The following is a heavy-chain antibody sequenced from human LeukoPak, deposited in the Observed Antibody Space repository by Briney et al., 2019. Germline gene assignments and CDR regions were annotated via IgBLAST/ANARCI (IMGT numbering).Heavy chain of an antibody. Sequence: GGSLRLSCAASGFTFSSYAMSWVRQAPGKGLEWVSAISGSGGSTYYADSVKGRFTISRDNSKNTLYLQMNSLRAEDTAVYYCAKGDYDLKSSYPDYWGQGTLVTVSS. D-gene: IGHD3-3*01. CDR3: AKGDYDLKSSYPDY. CDR2: ISGSGGST. J-gene: IGHJ4*02. CDR1: GFTFSSYA. V-gene: IGHV3-23*01.